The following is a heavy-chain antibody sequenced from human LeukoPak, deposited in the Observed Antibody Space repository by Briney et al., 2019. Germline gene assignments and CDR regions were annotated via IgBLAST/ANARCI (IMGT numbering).Heavy chain of an antibody. CDR1: GFSFSTKW. J-gene: IGHJ4*02. CDR2: MISNNNGGTT. Sequence: GGSLRLSCEASGFSFSTKWMSWVRQAPGQGLEWVGRMISNNNGGTTDYAAPVKGRFTISRDDSRNTLFLQMNSLKIDDTAVYYCTTERWGIDSWGQGTLVTVSS. V-gene: IGHV3-15*01. D-gene: IGHD3-16*01. CDR3: TTERWGIDS.